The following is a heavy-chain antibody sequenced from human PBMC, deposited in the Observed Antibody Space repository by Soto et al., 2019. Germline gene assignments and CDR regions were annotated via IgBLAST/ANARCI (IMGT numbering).Heavy chain of an antibody. CDR1: GFILSDCT. Sequence: EVQLVESGGGWVQPGGSLRLSCATSGFILSDCTMNWVRQAPGKGLEWVSYISSSSSVIDYADSVKGRFTVSRDKARNSLYLQMNSLRAEDTAVYYCARDISWGSNWYYYMDVWGKGTKVTVSS. CDR2: ISSSSSVI. J-gene: IGHJ6*03. V-gene: IGHV3-48*01. D-gene: IGHD7-27*01. CDR3: ARDISWGSNWYYYMDV.